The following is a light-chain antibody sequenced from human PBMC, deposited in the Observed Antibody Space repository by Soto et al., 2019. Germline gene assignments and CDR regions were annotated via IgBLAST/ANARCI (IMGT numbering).Light chain of an antibody. CDR1: QSVSNNY. CDR2: GAS. J-gene: IGKJ4*01. Sequence: EIVLTQYPGTLSLSPGERATLSCRASQSVSNNYLAWYQQRRGQAPRLLLSGASNRATGIPDRFSGSGSGTDFSLTISRLDPEDFAVYYCQQYSSSPLTFGGGTKVEIK. V-gene: IGKV3-20*01. CDR3: QQYSSSPLT.